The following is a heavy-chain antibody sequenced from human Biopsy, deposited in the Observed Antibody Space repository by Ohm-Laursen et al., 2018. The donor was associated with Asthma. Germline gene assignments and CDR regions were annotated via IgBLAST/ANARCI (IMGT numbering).Heavy chain of an antibody. J-gene: IGHJ4*02. Sequence: ASVKVSCKPLGGTFNTYVIGWVRQAPGQGLEWMGGSNSVFGTTTYPQKFQDRVTLTADDSTSTVYMELSSLRSEDTAVYYCARKAGSCISRTCYSLDFWGQGTLVTVSS. CDR1: GGTFNTYV. CDR3: ARKAGSCISRTCYSLDF. V-gene: IGHV1-69*13. CDR2: SNSVFGTT. D-gene: IGHD2-2*01.